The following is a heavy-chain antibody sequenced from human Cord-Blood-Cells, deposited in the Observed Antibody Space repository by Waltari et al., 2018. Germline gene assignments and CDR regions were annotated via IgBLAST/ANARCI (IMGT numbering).Heavy chain of an antibody. V-gene: IGHV4-34*01. CDR2: INQSGST. CDR3: ASFHYYYMDV. J-gene: IGHJ6*03. Sequence: QVQLQQWGAGLLKPSETLSLTCAVYGGSSSGVHSLWIHQPPGKGLEWIGEINQSGSTNYNPSLKSRVTISVDTSKNQFSLKLSSVTAADTAVYYCASFHYYYMDVWGKGTTVTVSS. CDR1: GGSSSGVH.